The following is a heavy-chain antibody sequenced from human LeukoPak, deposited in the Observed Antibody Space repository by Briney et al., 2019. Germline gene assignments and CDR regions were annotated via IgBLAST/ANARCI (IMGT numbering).Heavy chain of an antibody. CDR1: GGSISSSSYY. Sequence: SETLSLTCTVSGGSISSSSYYWGWIRQPPGKGLGWIGSIYYSGSTYYNPSLKSRVTISVDTSKNQFSLKLSSVTAADTAVYYCARHSGYSYGYGFDYWGQGTLVTVSS. CDR2: IYYSGST. J-gene: IGHJ4*02. D-gene: IGHD5-18*01. CDR3: ARHSGYSYGYGFDY. V-gene: IGHV4-39*01.